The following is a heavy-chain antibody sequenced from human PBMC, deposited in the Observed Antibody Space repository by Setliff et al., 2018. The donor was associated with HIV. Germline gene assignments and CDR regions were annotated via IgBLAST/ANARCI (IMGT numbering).Heavy chain of an antibody. V-gene: IGHV1-69*10. J-gene: IGHJ5*02. CDR1: GGTFSNYG. D-gene: IGHD3-22*01. Sequence: SVKVSCKAYGGTFSNYGISWVRQAPGQGLEWMGGIIPIVTIAHYAEQFVGRVTITADKSTSTTYMEVSSLRSEDTAVYYCARERPGDHYESTGYQLADWFDPWGQGTLVTVSS. CDR3: ARERPGDHYESTGYQLADWFDP. CDR2: IIPIVTIA.